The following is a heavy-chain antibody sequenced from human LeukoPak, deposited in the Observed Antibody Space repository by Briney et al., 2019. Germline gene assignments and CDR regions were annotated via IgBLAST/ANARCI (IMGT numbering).Heavy chain of an antibody. CDR3: AREDILTGTTDY. J-gene: IGHJ4*02. V-gene: IGHV3-53*01. Sequence: PGGSLRLSCAASGFTVRSNYMSWVRQAPGKGLEWVSVIYSGGSTYYADSVKGRFTISRDNAKNSLYLQMNSLRAEDTAVYYCAREDILTGTTDYWGQGTLVTVSS. D-gene: IGHD3-9*01. CDR2: IYSGGST. CDR1: GFTVRSNY.